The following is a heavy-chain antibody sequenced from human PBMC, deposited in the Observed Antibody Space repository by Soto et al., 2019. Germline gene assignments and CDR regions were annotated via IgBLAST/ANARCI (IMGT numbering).Heavy chain of an antibody. CDR3: TRKNYQDYYDSSL. J-gene: IGHJ4*02. CDR2: IRSKAYGGTT. V-gene: IGHV3-49*03. D-gene: IGHD3-22*01. Sequence: PGGSLRLSCTASGFTFGDYAMSWFRQAPGKGLEWVGFIRSKAYGGTTEYAASVKGRFTISRDDSKSIAYLQMNSLKTEDTAVYYCTRKNYQDYYDSSLWGQGTLVTVSS. CDR1: GFTFGDYA.